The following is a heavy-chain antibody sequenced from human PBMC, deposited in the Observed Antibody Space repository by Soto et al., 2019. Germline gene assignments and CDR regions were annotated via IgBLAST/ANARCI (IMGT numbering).Heavy chain of an antibody. CDR3: ARAYEGDYFDY. Sequence: GGSLRLSCAPSGFTFSSYAMHWVRQAPGKGLEWVAVISYDGSNKYYADSVKGRFTISRDNSKNTLYLQMNSLRAEDTAVYYCARAYEGDYFDYWGQGTLVTVSS. D-gene: IGHD3-16*01. V-gene: IGHV3-30-3*01. CDR2: ISYDGSNK. J-gene: IGHJ4*02. CDR1: GFTFSSYA.